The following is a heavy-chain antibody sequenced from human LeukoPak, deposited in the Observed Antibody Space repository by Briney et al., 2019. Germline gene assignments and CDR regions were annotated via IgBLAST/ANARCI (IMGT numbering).Heavy chain of an antibody. D-gene: IGHD1-1*01. V-gene: IGHV6-1*01. J-gene: IGHJ4*02. Sequence: SQTLSLTCAISGDSVSSNSVTWNWIRQSPSRGLEWLGRTYYRSTWYNDYAVSVRGRITVNPDTSKNQFSLHLNSVTPEDTAIYYCAILRTASSFDFWSLGTLVTVSS. CDR2: TYYRSTWYN. CDR1: GDSVSSNSVT. CDR3: AILRTASSFDF.